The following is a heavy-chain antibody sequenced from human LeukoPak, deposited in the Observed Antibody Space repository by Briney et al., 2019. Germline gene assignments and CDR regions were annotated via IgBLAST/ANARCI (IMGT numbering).Heavy chain of an antibody. Sequence: SETLSLTCAVYGGSFSGYYWSWIRQPPGKGLEWIGEINHSGSTNYNPSLKSRVTISVDTSKNQFSLKLSSVTAADSAVYYCARDPSGWTRNWFDPWGQGTLVTVSS. J-gene: IGHJ5*02. CDR1: GGSFSGYY. CDR3: ARDPSGWTRNWFDP. CDR2: INHSGST. D-gene: IGHD6-19*01. V-gene: IGHV4-34*01.